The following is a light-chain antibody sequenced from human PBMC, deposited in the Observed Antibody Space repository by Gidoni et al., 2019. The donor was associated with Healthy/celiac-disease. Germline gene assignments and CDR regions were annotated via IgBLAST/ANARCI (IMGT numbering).Light chain of an antibody. CDR1: QSVSSY. J-gene: IGKJ4*01. V-gene: IGKV3-11*01. CDR3: QQRSNWPPLLT. Sequence: EIVLTQSPATLSLSPGENATLSCRASQSVSSYLAWYQQKPGQAPRLLIYDASNRATGIPARFRGSGSGTDFTLTISSLEPEDFAVYYCQQRSNWPPLLTFGGGTKVEIK. CDR2: DAS.